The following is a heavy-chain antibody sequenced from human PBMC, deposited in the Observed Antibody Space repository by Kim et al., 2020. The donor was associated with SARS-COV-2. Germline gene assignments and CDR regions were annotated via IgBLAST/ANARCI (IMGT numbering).Heavy chain of an antibody. J-gene: IGHJ3*02. D-gene: IGHD3-10*01. CDR1: GGTFSSYA. CDR3: ARDLLAYGSGSYYDAFDI. Sequence: SVKVSCKASGGTFSSYAISWVRQAPGQGLEWMGGIIPIFGTANYAQKFQGRVTITADESMSTAYMELSSLRSEDTAVYYCARDLLAYGSGSYYDAFDIWGQGTMVTVSS. CDR2: IIPIFGTA. V-gene: IGHV1-69*13.